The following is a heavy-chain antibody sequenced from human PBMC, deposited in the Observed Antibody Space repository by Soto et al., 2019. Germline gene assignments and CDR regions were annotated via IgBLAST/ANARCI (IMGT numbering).Heavy chain of an antibody. CDR2: ISGSGGNT. V-gene: IGHV3-23*01. CDR1: GFTFSMYA. CDR3: AKEGAWRLNYYYYYMDV. D-gene: IGHD3-10*01. J-gene: IGHJ6*03. Sequence: EVQLLESGGGLVQPGGSLRLSCAASGFTFSMYAMRWVRQAPGKGLEWVSAISGSGGNTNYADSVQGRFTISRDNSKNTLVLQMNSLRAEDTAVYYCAKEGAWRLNYYYYYMDVWGKGSTVTVSS.